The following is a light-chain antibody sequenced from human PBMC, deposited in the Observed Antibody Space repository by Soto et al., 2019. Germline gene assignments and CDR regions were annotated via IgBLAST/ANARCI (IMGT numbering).Light chain of an antibody. J-gene: IGKJ1*01. CDR2: KAS. V-gene: IGKV1-5*03. Sequence: DIQMTQSPSTLSASVGDRVTITCRASQSISSWLAWYQQKPGKAPKLRIYKASSLESGVPSRFSGSGSGTEFTLNICILHPDDFGTYYCQHYNSYSWTFGQGTKVEIK. CDR3: QHYNSYSWT. CDR1: QSISSW.